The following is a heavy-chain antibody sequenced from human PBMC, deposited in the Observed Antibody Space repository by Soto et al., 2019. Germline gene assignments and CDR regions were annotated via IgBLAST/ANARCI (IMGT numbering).Heavy chain of an antibody. Sequence: EVQLVESGGGLVQPGGSLRLSCAASGFTFSSYSMNWVRQAPGKGLEWVSYISSSSSTIYYADSVKGRFTISRDNAKNCLYLQMNSLRGEATAVYYCARDLNYGLFDYWGKGTLVTVSS. J-gene: IGHJ4*02. CDR2: ISSSSSTI. V-gene: IGHV3-48*01. D-gene: IGHD4-17*01. CDR3: ARDLNYGLFDY. CDR1: GFTFSSYS.